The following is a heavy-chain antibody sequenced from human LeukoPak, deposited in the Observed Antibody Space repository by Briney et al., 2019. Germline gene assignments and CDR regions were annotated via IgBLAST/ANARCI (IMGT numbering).Heavy chain of an antibody. V-gene: IGHV3-23*01. D-gene: IGHD6-19*01. CDR3: AKEGTYSSGWYGDY. CDR2: ISGSGGST. Sequence: ETLSLTCTVSGGSISSYYWSWVRQAPGKGLEWVSAISGSGGSTYYADSVKGRFTISRDNSKNTLYLQMNSLRAEDTAVYYCAKEGTYSSGWYGDYWGQGTLVTVSS. CDR1: GGSISSYY. J-gene: IGHJ4*02.